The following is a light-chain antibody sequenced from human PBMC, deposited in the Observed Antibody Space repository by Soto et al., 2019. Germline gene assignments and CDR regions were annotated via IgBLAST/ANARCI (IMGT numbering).Light chain of an antibody. CDR2: GAS. CDR3: QQYGSSPWT. V-gene: IGKV3-20*01. Sequence: EIVLTQSPGTLSLSPGERATLSCRASQSVSSSYLAWYQQKPGQAPRLVSYGASSRATGIPDRVSGSGSGTEFTLTISRLQPEDFAVYYCQQYGSSPWTFGQGTKVDIK. CDR1: QSVSSSY. J-gene: IGKJ1*01.